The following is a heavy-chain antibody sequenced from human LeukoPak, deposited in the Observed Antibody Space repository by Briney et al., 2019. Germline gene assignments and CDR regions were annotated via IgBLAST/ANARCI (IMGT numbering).Heavy chain of an antibody. CDR2: ISSSGSTI. Sequence: GSLRLSCAASGFTFSSYEMNWVRQAPGKGLEWVSYISSSGSTIYYADSVKGRFTISRDNAKNSLYLQMNSLRAEDTAVYYCAREMATPNDYWGQGTLVTVSS. CDR1: GFTFSSYE. V-gene: IGHV3-48*03. J-gene: IGHJ4*02. CDR3: AREMATPNDY. D-gene: IGHD5-24*01.